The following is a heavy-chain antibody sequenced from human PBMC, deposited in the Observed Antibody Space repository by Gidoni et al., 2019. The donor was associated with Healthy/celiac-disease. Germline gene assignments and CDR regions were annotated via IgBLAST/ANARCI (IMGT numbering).Heavy chain of an antibody. Sequence: QVQLVQSGAEVKKPGSSVKVYCKASGGTFSSYAISWVRQAPGQGLEWMGRIIPILGIANYAQKFQGRVTITADKSTSTAYMELSSLRSEDTAVYYCARDHYSNLSTNDYWGQGTLVTVSS. J-gene: IGHJ4*02. D-gene: IGHD4-4*01. CDR2: IIPILGIA. CDR1: GGTFSSYA. V-gene: IGHV1-69*09. CDR3: ARDHYSNLSTNDY.